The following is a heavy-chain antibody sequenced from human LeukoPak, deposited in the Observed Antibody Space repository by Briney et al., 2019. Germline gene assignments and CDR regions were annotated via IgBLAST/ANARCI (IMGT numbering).Heavy chain of an antibody. J-gene: IGHJ6*02. CDR3: ARDHYYDSSGYEDYYGMDV. D-gene: IGHD3-22*01. Sequence: SETLSLTCTVSGGSISSGGYYWSWIRQHSGKGLEWIGYIYYSGSTYYNPSLKSRVTISVDTSKNQYSLKLSSVTAADTAVYYCARDHYYDSSGYEDYYGMDVWGQGTTVTVSS. CDR1: GGSISSGGYY. CDR2: IYYSGST. V-gene: IGHV4-31*03.